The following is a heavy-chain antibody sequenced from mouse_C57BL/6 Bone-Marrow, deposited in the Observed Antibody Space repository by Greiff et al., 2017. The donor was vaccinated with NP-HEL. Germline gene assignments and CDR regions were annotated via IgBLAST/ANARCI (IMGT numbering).Heavy chain of an antibody. J-gene: IGHJ4*01. CDR3: AREGGVYYGRDYAMDY. CDR2: ISYDGSN. Sequence: VQLKQSGPGLVKPSQSLSLTCSVTGYSITSGYYWNWIRQFPGNKLEWMGYISYDGSNNYNPSLKNRISITRDTSKNQFFLKLNSVTTEDTATYYCAREGGVYYGRDYAMDYWGQGTSVTVSS. V-gene: IGHV3-6*01. CDR1: GYSITSGYY. D-gene: IGHD1-1*01.